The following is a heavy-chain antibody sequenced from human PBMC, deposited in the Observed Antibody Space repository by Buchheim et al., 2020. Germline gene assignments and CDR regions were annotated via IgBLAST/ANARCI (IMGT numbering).Heavy chain of an antibody. CDR3: ARGNMYSGMDV. CDR2: ISSSGSAM. D-gene: IGHD2/OR15-2a*01. V-gene: IGHV3-48*03. CDR1: GFTFSNYE. J-gene: IGHJ6*02. Sequence: EVQLVESGGVLVQPGGSLRLSCAASGFTFSNYEINWVRQAPGKGLEWVSSISSSGSAMYYADSVKGRFTISRDNAKNPLFLQMNSLRAEDAALYYCARGNMYSGMDVWGQGTT.